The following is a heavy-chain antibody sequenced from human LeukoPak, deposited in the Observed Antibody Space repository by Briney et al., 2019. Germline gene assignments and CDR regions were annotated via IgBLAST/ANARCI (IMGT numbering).Heavy chain of an antibody. CDR1: GFTFSSYA. V-gene: IGHV3-23*01. CDR3: AKAGGTTDY. Sequence: GGSLRLSCAASGFTFSSYAMSWVRQAPGKGLEWVSAISSGGSAFYADSMRGRCTISRDNSKNTLYLQMNSLRAEDTAVYYCAKAGGTTDYWGQGTLVTVSS. CDR2: ISSGGSA. D-gene: IGHD1-1*01. J-gene: IGHJ4*02.